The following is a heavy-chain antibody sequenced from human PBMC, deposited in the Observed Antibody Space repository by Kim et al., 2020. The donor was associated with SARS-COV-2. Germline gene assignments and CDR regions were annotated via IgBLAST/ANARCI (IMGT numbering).Heavy chain of an antibody. J-gene: IGHJ4*02. V-gene: IGHV3-11*06. D-gene: IGHD3-10*01. CDR1: GFTFSDYY. CDR2: ISGGSTYT. CDR3: ARVGQGSGSYYGDY. Sequence: GGSLRLSCAASGFTFSDYYMSWIRQAPGKGLEWISYISGGSTYTNYADSVKGRFTISRDNAKNSLYLQMNSLRAEDTAVYYCARVGQGSGSYYGDYWGQGALVTVSS.